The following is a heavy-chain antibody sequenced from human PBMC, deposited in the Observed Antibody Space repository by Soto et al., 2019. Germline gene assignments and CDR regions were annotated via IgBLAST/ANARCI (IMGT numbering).Heavy chain of an antibody. J-gene: IGHJ4*02. CDR3: ARRGVSGSWLPNPFHH. V-gene: IGHV4-39*01. CDR1: GGSISSSSYF. CDR2: ILYSGST. Sequence: PSETLSLTCTVSGGSISSSSYFWDWIRQPPGKGLEWIGNILYSGSTNYNPSLKSRVTMSVDTSRNQFSLNLNSVTAADTAVYYCARRGVSGSWLPNPFHHWGRGTLVTVSS. D-gene: IGHD6-13*01.